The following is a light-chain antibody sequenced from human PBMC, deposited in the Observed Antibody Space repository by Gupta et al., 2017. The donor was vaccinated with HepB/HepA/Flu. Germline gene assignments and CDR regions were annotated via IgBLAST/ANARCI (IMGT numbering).Light chain of an antibody. CDR2: DNN. V-gene: IGLV1-51*02. J-gene: IGLJ3*02. CDR3: GTWDSSLSAGV. CDR1: RSNIGINY. Sequence: SRSNIGINYVSWYQQLPGTAPKMLIYDNNKRTSGVPDVLSGSKSGKSATLGITGLQIGDAADYYCGTWDSSLSAGVFGGGTKLTVL.